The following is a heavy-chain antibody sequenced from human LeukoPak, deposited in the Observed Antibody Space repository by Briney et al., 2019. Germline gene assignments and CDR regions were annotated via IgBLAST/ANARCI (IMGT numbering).Heavy chain of an antibody. J-gene: IGHJ6*03. D-gene: IGHD1-14*01. CDR3: ARDLHRDYMDV. CDR1: GYTFTSYG. CDR2: ISPYNGNT. Sequence: ASVKVSCKASGYTFTSYGLNWVRQAPGQGLERMGWISPYNGNTNYAQNFQGRVTMTTDTSTSTAYMDLRSLRSDDTAVYYCARDLHRDYMDVWGKGTTVTVS. V-gene: IGHV1-18*01.